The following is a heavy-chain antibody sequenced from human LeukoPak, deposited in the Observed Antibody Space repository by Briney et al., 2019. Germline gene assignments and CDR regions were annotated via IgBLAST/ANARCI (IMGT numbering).Heavy chain of an antibody. CDR2: FDPEDGET. CDR1: GYTLTELS. J-gene: IGHJ4*02. V-gene: IGHV1-24*01. Sequence: ASVKVSCKVSGYTLTELSMHWVRQAPGKGLEWMGGFDPEDGETIYAQKFQGRVTMTEDTSTDTAYMELSSLRPEDTAVYYCATSLYDSSGPNLDYWGQGTPVTVSS. D-gene: IGHD3-22*01. CDR3: ATSLYDSSGPNLDY.